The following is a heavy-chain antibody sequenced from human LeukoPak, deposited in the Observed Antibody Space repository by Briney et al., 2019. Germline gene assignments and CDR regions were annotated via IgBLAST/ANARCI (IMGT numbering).Heavy chain of an antibody. D-gene: IGHD3-22*01. J-gene: IGHJ3*02. CDR3: ASQWFRRGHAFDI. Sequence: GGSLRLSCAASGFTFSSYAMSWVRQAPGKGMEWVSAISGSGGSTYYADSVKGRFTIPRDNSKNTLYLQMNSLRAEDTAVYYCASQWFRRGHAFDIWGQGTMVTVSS. CDR2: ISGSGGST. V-gene: IGHV3-23*01. CDR1: GFTFSSYA.